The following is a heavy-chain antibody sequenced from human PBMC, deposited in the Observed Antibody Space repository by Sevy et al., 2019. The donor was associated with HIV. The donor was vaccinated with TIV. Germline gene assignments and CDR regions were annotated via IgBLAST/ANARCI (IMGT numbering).Heavy chain of an antibody. CDR2: ISSSGSTI. CDR3: ARGFSYYDSSGYFLC. D-gene: IGHD3-22*01. Sequence: GGCLRLSCAASGFTFSDYYMSWIRQAPGKGLEWVSYISSSGSTIYYADSVKGRFTISRDNAKNSLYLQMNSLRAEDTAVYYCARGFSYYDSSGYFLCWGQGTLVTVSS. J-gene: IGHJ4*02. V-gene: IGHV3-11*01. CDR1: GFTFSDYY.